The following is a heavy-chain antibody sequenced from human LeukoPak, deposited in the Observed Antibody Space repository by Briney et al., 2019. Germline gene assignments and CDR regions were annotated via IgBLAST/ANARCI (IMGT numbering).Heavy chain of an antibody. CDR3: ARDRPFYYDSTQTPDY. CDR2: INHSGST. CDR1: GGSFSGYY. V-gene: IGHV4-34*01. D-gene: IGHD3-22*01. J-gene: IGHJ4*02. Sequence: SETLSLTCAVYGGSFSGYYWSWIRQPPGKGLEWIGEINHSGSTNYNPSLKSRVTISVDTSKNQFSLKLSSVTAADTAVYYCARDRPFYYDSTQTPDYWGQGTLVTVSS.